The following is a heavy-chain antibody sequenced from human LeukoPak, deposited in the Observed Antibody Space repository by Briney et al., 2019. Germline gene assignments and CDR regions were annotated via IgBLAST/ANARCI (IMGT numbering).Heavy chain of an antibody. CDR1: RFTFRNHW. CDR2: ISSDGSST. V-gene: IGHV3-74*03. J-gene: IGHJ4*02. CDR3: ARDQRVTGRPDIDY. Sequence: GGSLTLSCPASRFTFRNHWMHWVSQTPGKGLVWVSRISSDGSSTTYADSVKGRFTISRDNAKNTLYLQMNNLRAEDTAMYYCARDQRVTGRPDIDYWGQGTLVIVSS. D-gene: IGHD6-6*01.